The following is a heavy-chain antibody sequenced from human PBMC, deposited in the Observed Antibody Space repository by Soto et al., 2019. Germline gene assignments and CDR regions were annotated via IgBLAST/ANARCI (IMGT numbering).Heavy chain of an antibody. Sequence: EVQLVESGGGLVQPGRSLRLSCVASGFTADDYAMHWVRQAPGKGLEWVSGISSNSDTIDYADSVKGRFTISRDNAKNSLFLQMNSLSTEYTALYYCAKDMKWGGMTTIHYFDSWGQGTLVTVSS. D-gene: IGHD4-17*01. CDR2: ISSNSDTI. J-gene: IGHJ4*02. CDR3: AKDMKWGGMTTIHYFDS. CDR1: GFTADDYA. V-gene: IGHV3-9*02.